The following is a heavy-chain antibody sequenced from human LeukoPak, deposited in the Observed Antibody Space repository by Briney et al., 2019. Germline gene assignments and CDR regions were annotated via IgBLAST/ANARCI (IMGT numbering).Heavy chain of an antibody. V-gene: IGHV1-18*01. J-gene: IGHJ4*02. Sequence: GASVKVSCKASGYTFTSYHITWVRQAPGQGLEWMGWISGYNGNTNYAQKFQGRVSMTTDASTSTAYMELRSLRSDDTAVYYCAGQNYYDSSGYYYAFDYWGQGTLVTVSS. CDR1: GYTFTSYH. CDR2: ISGYNGNT. CDR3: AGQNYYDSSGYYYAFDY. D-gene: IGHD3-22*01.